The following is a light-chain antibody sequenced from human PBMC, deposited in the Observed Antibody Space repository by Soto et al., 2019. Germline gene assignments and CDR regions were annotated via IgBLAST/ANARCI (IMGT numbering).Light chain of an antibody. V-gene: IGLV6-57*04. Sequence: NFMLTQPHSVSESPGKTVTISCTRSSGSIASNSVQWYQQRPGSAPTTVIYEENQRPSGVPDRFSGSTDGSSNSASLTISGLQTEDEADYYCQSYDTSTVVFGGGTKLTVL. CDR3: QSYDTSTVV. CDR1: SGSIASNS. J-gene: IGLJ2*01. CDR2: EEN.